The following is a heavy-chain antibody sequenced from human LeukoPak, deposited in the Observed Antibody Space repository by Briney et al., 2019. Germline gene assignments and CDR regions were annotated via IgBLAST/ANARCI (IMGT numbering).Heavy chain of an antibody. D-gene: IGHD3-9*01. J-gene: IGHJ6*02. CDR2: ISYDGSNK. CDR3: AKLRARTYYDILGHGDYSDMDV. V-gene: IGHV3-30*18. CDR1: GFTFSSYG. Sequence: PGRSLRLSCAASGFTFSSYGMHWVRQAPGKGLEWVAVISYDGSNKYYADSVKGRFTISRDNSKNTLYLQMNSLRAEDTAVYYCAKLRARTYYDILGHGDYSDMDVWGQGTTVTVSS.